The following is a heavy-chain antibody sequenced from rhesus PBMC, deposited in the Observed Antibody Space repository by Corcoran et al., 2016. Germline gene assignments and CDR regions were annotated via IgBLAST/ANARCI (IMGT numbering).Heavy chain of an antibody. CDR2: IYGSGGGT. J-gene: IGHJ2*01. V-gene: IGHV4-106*01. Sequence: QVQLQESGPGLVKPSETLSLTCAVSGGSISDDYYWSWIRQPPGKGLEWIGYIYGSGGGTNYNPSLKNRVTISIDTSKNQFSLKLSSVTAAYTAVYYCARVAGVSINWYFDLWGPGTPITISS. D-gene: IGHD3-34*01. CDR1: GGSISDDYY. CDR3: ARVAGVSINWYFDL.